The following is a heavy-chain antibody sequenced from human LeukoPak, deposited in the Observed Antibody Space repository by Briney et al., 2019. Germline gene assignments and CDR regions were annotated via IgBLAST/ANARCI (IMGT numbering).Heavy chain of an antibody. CDR3: TRDRGAMNDFDY. V-gene: IGHV3-11*04. D-gene: IGHD1-1*01. J-gene: IGHJ2*01. CDR1: GFTFSDYY. CDR2: ISSSGSTI. Sequence: GGSLRLSCAASGFTFSDYYMSWIRQAPGKGLEWVSYISSSGSTIYYADSVKGRFTISRDNSKKTLYLQMDSLRPEDTGVYYCTRDRGAMNDFDYWGRGTLVTVSS.